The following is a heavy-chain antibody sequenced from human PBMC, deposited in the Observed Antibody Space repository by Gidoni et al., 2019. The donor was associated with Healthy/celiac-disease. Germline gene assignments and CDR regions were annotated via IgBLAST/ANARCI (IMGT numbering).Heavy chain of an antibody. J-gene: IGHJ4*02. D-gene: IGHD5-12*01. V-gene: IGHV3-7*03. CDR2: IKQDGSEK. Sequence: EVQLVESGGGLVQPGGSMSLYCAASGFTFSSYWMSWVRQALGKGLEWVANIKQDGSEKYYVDSVKGRFTISRDNAKNSLYLQMNSLRAEDTAVYYCARAAVDSDLLPGYWGQGTLVTVSS. CDR1: GFTFSSYW. CDR3: ARAAVDSDLLPGY.